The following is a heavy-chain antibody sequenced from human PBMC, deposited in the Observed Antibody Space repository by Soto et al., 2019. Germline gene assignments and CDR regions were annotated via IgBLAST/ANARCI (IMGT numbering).Heavy chain of an antibody. CDR3: ARDNTGVVGVDY. Sequence: QVQLLQSGAEVKKPGASVKVSCKTSGYIFSSYGVNWVRQAPGQGLEWMGWITVYNGNTQYVQKFQDRVIMTTDTSTSTAYMELRSLRSDDTAVYYCARDNTGVVGVDYWGQGTLVTVSS. D-gene: IGHD3-3*01. J-gene: IGHJ4*02. CDR1: GYIFSSYG. V-gene: IGHV1-18*01. CDR2: ITVYNGNT.